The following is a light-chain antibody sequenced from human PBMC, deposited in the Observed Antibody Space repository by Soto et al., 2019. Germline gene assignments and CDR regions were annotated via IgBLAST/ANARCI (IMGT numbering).Light chain of an antibody. CDR1: SSNIGAGYD. CDR3: SSYTSSSTLYV. Sequence: QSVLTQPPSVSGAPGQRVTISCTGSSSNIGAGYDVHWYQQLPGKAPKLLIYDISNRPSGVPDRFSGSKSGTTASLTISGLQAEDEADYYCSSYTSSSTLYVFGTGTKVTVL. J-gene: IGLJ1*01. V-gene: IGLV1-40*01. CDR2: DIS.